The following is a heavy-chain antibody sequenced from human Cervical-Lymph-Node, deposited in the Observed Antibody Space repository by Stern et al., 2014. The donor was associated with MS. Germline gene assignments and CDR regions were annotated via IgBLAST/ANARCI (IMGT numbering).Heavy chain of an antibody. CDR3: AKGLTATTGRRDAFDI. V-gene: IGHV3-23*04. CDR1: GFTFNMYA. Sequence: EVQLVESGGGLVQPGGSLRLPCAVSGFTFNMYAVSWVRQAPGKGLEWVSSIRGSGDSIYYADTVKSRFTISKDNSKNTVFLQMNSLRAEDTAIYYCAKGLTATTGRRDAFDIWGQGTRVTVSS. CDR2: IRGSGDSI. D-gene: IGHD1-14*01. J-gene: IGHJ3*02.